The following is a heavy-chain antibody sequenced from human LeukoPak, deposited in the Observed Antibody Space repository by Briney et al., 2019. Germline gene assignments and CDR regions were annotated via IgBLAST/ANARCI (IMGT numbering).Heavy chain of an antibody. D-gene: IGHD7-27*01. CDR3: AKDATPFSSIWDYLDS. CDR2: IGGGDDI. Sequence: PGGSLRLSCGASGFTFRNYAMNWVRQAPGKGLEWVAGIGGGDDIHYADSVKGRFTGFRDDSKNTVYLQMSSLRIEDTAVYYCAKDATPFSSIWDYLDSWGQGALVTVSA. J-gene: IGHJ4*02. V-gene: IGHV3-23*01. CDR1: GFTFRNYA.